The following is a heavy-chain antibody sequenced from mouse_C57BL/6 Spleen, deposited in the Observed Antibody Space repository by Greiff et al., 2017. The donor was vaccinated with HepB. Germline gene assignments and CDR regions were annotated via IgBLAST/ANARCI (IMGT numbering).Heavy chain of an antibody. CDR3: ARRTQTAQAPYFDY. CDR2: IDPSDSET. Sequence: VQLKQPGAELVRPGSSVKLSCKASGYTFTSYWMHWVKQRPIQGLEWIGNIDPSDSETHYNQKFKDKATLTVDKSSSTAYMQLSSLTSEDSAVYYCARRTQTAQAPYFDYWGQGTTLTVSS. J-gene: IGHJ2*01. D-gene: IGHD3-2*02. V-gene: IGHV1-52*01. CDR1: GYTFTSYW.